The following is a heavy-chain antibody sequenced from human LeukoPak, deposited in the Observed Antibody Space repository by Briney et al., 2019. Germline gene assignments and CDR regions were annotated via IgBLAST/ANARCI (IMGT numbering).Heavy chain of an antibody. CDR2: IYSGGST. CDR1: GFTVSSNY. CDR3: ARDGRWLDYSSAYYYGMDV. J-gene: IGHJ6*02. V-gene: IGHV3-66*02. D-gene: IGHD3/OR15-3a*01. Sequence: GGSLRLSCAASGFTVSSNYMSWVRQAPGKGLEWVSVIYSGGSTYYADSVKGRFTISRDNSKNTLYLQMNSLRAEDTAVYYCARDGRWLDYSSAYYYGMDVWGQGTTVTVSS.